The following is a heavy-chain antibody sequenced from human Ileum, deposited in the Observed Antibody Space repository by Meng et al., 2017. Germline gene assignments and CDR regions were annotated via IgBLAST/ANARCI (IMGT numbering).Heavy chain of an antibody. CDR3: ARVKAGHYGMDV. V-gene: IGHV4-59*01. D-gene: IGHD6-19*01. Sequence: SETLSLTCTVSGGSISSYYWSWIRQPPGKGLEWIGYIYYSGSTNYNPSLKSRVTISVDTSKNQFSLKLSSVTAADTAVYYCARVKAGHYGMDVWGQGTTVTVSS. CDR1: GGSISSYY. CDR2: IYYSGST. J-gene: IGHJ6*02.